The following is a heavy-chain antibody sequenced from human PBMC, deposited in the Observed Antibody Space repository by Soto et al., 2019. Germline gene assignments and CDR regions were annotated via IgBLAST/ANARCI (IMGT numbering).Heavy chain of an antibody. CDR2: FDPEDGET. Sequence: SVQVSCKVSGYTLTELSMHWVRQAPGKGLEWMGGFDPEDGETIYAQKFQGRVTMTEDTSTDTAYMELSSLRSEDTAVYYCATDTFWSGSFDSWGQATLVTVSS. D-gene: IGHD3-3*01. CDR3: ATDTFWSGSFDS. CDR1: GYTLTELS. J-gene: IGHJ4*02. V-gene: IGHV1-24*01.